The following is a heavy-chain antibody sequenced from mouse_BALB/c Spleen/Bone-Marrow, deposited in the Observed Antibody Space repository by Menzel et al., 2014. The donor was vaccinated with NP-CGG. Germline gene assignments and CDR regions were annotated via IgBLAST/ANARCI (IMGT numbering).Heavy chain of an antibody. V-gene: IGHV5-9-1*01. Sequence: EVKLVESGGGLAKPGGSLKLSCAASGFTFSSYAMSWVRQTPEKRLEWVATISSGGSYTYYPDSVKGRFTISRDNAKNTQYLQMSSLRSEDTAMYYCARFITSLVYFDYWGQGTTLTVSS. J-gene: IGHJ2*01. CDR1: GFTFSSYA. D-gene: IGHD1-1*01. CDR3: ARFITSLVYFDY. CDR2: ISSGGSYT.